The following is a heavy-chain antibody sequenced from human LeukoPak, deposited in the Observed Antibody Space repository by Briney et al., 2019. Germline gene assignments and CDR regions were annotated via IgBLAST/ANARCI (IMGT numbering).Heavy chain of an antibody. D-gene: IGHD3-16*02. J-gene: IGHJ4*02. CDR2: IYHSGST. CDR3: AGSGLRLGELSFDY. CDR1: GGSISGSNW. V-gene: IGHV4-4*02. Sequence: SGTLSLTCAVSGGSISGSNWWSWVRQPPGKGLEWIGEIYHSGSTNYNPSLKSRVTISVDKSKNQFSLKLSSVTAADTAVYYCAGSGLRLGELSFDYWGQGTLVTVSS.